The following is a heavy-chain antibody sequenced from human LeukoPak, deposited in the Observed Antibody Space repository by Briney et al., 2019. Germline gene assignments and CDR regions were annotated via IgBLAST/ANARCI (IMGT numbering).Heavy chain of an antibody. J-gene: IGHJ6*02. CDR1: GGSFSGYY. D-gene: IGHD5-12*01. CDR2: INHSGST. CDR3: ARDIGDGYYYYGMDV. V-gene: IGHV4-34*01. Sequence: SETLSLTCAVYGGSFSGYYWSWIRQPPGKGLEWIGEINHSGSTNYNPSLKSRVTISVDTSKNQFSLKLSSVTAADTAVYYCARDIGDGYYYYGMDVWGQGTTVTVSS.